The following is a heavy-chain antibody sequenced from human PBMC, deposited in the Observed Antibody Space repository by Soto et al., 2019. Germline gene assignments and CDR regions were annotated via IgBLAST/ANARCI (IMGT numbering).Heavy chain of an antibody. CDR2: MNPNNGNT. CDR3: ARVRYYGMDV. Sequence: QVQLVQSGAEVKKPGASVKVSCKASGYTFTSSDINWVRQATGQGLEWMGWMNPNNGNTGYAQKFQGRVTLTRNTSKSTAYMELSSLRSEDTAVYFCARVRYYGMDVWGQGTTVTVSS. V-gene: IGHV1-8*01. CDR1: GYTFTSSD. J-gene: IGHJ6*02.